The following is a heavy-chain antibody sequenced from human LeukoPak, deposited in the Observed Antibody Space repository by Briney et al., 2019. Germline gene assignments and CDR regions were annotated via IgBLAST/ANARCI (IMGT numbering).Heavy chain of an antibody. J-gene: IGHJ4*02. CDR1: GFTFSSYA. V-gene: IGHV3-23*01. CDR2: ISGSGGST. D-gene: IGHD3-3*01. CDR3: AKTYDFWSGYQYYFDY. Sequence: GVSLRLSCAASGFTFSSYAMSWVRQAPGKGLEWVSAISGSGGSTYYADSVKGRFTISRDNSKNTLYLQMNSLRAEDTAVYYCAKTYDFWSGYQYYFDYWGQGTLVTVSS.